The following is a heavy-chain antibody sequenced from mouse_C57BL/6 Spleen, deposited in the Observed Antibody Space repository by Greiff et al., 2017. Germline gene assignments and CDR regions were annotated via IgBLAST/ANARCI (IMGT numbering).Heavy chain of an antibody. CDR2: IYPGGGHT. J-gene: IGHJ2*01. Sequence: VQLQQPGAELVRPGTSVKMSCKASGYTFTNYWIGWAKQRPGHGLEWIGDIYPGGGHTNYNEKFKGKATLTVDKSSSTAYIQFSSLTSEDSAIYYCARGDSGRYYFDYWGQGTTLTVSS. CDR3: ARGDSGRYYFDY. D-gene: IGHD3-2*02. V-gene: IGHV1-63*01. CDR1: GYTFTNYW.